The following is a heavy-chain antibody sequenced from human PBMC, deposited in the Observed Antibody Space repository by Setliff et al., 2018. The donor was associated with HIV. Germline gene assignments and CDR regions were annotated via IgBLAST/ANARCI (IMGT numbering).Heavy chain of an antibody. V-gene: IGHV4-31*03. CDR3: ATRPRIAARPFDY. D-gene: IGHD6-6*01. J-gene: IGHJ4*02. Sequence: TLSLTCTVSGGSVGSGDYYWHWIRQHPEKALEWIGYIFHSGDTYYNPSLKSRISMSVDTSKNQFSLELTSLTAADTAVYYCATRPRIAARPFDYWGQGMLVTVSS. CDR2: IFHSGDT. CDR1: GGSVGSGDYY.